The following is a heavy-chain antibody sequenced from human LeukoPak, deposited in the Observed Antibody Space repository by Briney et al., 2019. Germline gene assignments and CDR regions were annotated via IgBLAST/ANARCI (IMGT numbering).Heavy chain of an antibody. CDR3: ARDLRTMVRGPLGY. V-gene: IGHV4-39*07. CDR2: IYYSGST. J-gene: IGHJ4*02. CDR1: GGSISSSSYY. Sequence: PSETLSLTCTVSGGSISSSSYYWGWIRQPPGKGLEWIGSIYYSGSTYYNPSLKSRVTISVDTSKNQFSLKLSSVTAADTAVYYCARDLRTMVRGPLGYWGQGTLVTVSS. D-gene: IGHD3-10*01.